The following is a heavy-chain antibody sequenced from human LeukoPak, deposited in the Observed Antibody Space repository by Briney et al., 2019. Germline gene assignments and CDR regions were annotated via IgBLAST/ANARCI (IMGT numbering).Heavy chain of an antibody. CDR2: MNPNGGNT. CDR1: GYTFTSYD. J-gene: IGHJ5*02. V-gene: IGHV1-8*01. D-gene: IGHD3-3*01. Sequence: ASVKLSCKASGYTFTSYDINWVRQATGQGLEWMGWMNPNGGNTGYAQKFQGRVTMTRNTSISTAYMELSSLRSEDTAVYYCARGGISHYDFWSGPYTTPFVPWGQGTLVTVSS. CDR3: ARGGISHYDFWSGPYTTPFVP.